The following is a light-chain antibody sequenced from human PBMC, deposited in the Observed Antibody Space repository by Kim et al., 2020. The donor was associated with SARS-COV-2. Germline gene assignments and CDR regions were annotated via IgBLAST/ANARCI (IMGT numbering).Light chain of an antibody. Sequence: SSELTQDPAVSVALGQTVRITCQGDSLRNYYASWYQQRPGQAPVLVMYAKDNRPSEIPDRFSGSSAGNTASLTITGAQAEDEADYYCNSRDNSGTSYVFGTGTKVTVL. J-gene: IGLJ1*01. CDR3: NSRDNSGTSYV. V-gene: IGLV3-19*01. CDR2: AKD. CDR1: SLRNYY.